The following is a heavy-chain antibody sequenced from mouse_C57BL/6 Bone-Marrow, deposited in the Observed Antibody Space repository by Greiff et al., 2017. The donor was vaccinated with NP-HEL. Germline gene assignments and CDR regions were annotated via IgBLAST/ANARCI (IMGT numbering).Heavy chain of an antibody. D-gene: IGHD1-1*02. V-gene: IGHV1-76*01. J-gene: IGHJ4*01. CDR2: IYPGSGNT. CDR1: GYTFTDYY. CDR3: ARGVSLIYGYYAMDY. Sequence: QVQLQQSGAELVRPGASVKLSCKASGYTFTDYYINWVKQRPGQGLEWIARIYPGSGNTYYNEKFKGKATLTAEKSSSTAYMQLNSLTSEDSAVYFCARGVSLIYGYYAMDYWGQGTSVTVSS.